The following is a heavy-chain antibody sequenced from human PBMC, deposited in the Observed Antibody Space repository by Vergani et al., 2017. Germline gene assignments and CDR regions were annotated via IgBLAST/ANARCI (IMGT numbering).Heavy chain of an antibody. V-gene: IGHV1-18*04. Sequence: QVQLIQSGAEVKKPGASVKVSCKASGYTFTNYGISWVRQAPGQGLEWMGWISPYNGNTYYAQKLQGRVTMTTDTSTSTAYMELRSLRFDDTAVYYCAVRLFEDERFDPWGQGTLVTVSS. CDR2: ISPYNGNT. CDR1: GYTFTNYG. J-gene: IGHJ5*02. CDR3: AVRLFEDERFDP. D-gene: IGHD2-15*01.